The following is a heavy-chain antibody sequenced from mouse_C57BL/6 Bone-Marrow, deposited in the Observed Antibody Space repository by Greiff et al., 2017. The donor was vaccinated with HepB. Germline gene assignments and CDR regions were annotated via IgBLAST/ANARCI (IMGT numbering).Heavy chain of an antibody. J-gene: IGHJ3*01. V-gene: IGHV7-1*01. CDR1: GFTFSDFY. CDR2: SRNKANDYTT. D-gene: IGHD2-1*01. Sequence: EVMLVESGGGLVQSGRSLRLSCATSGFTFSDFYMEWVRQAPGKGLEWIAASRNKANDYTTEYSASVKGRFIVSRDTSQSILYLQMNALRAEDTAIYYCARDASYGNSWFAYWGQGTLVTVSA. CDR3: ARDASYGNSWFAY.